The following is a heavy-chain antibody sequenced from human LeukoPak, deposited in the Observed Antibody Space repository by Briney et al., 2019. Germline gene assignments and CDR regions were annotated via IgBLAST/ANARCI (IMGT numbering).Heavy chain of an antibody. Sequence: ASVKVSCKASGYTFTSYGISWVRQAPGQGLEWMGWISAYNGNTNYAQKLQGRVTMTTDTSTSTAYMELRSLRSDDTAVYYCASVIGVVIIYYFNYGGQGTLVTVSS. V-gene: IGHV1-18*01. D-gene: IGHD3-3*01. CDR3: ASVIGVVIIYYFNY. J-gene: IGHJ4*02. CDR2: ISAYNGNT. CDR1: GYTFTSYG.